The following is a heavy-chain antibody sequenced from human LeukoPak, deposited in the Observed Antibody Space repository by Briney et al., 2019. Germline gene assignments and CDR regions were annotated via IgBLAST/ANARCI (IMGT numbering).Heavy chain of an antibody. Sequence: ASVKVSCKASGGTFSSYAISWVRQAPGQGLEWMGGIIPIFGTANYAQKFQGRVTITADESTSTAYMELSSLRSEDTAVYYCASDAYGGGSLPIPDAFDIWGQGTMVTVSS. CDR1: GGTFSSYA. CDR3: ASDAYGGGSLPIPDAFDI. CDR2: IIPIFGTA. J-gene: IGHJ3*02. V-gene: IGHV1-69*13. D-gene: IGHD4-17*01.